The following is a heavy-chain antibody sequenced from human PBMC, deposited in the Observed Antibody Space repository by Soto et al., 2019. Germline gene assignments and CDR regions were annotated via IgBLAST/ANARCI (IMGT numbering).Heavy chain of an antibody. CDR2: IYPGDSDT. J-gene: IGHJ5*02. D-gene: IGHD3-10*01. Sequence: GESLKISCKGSGYSFTSYWIGWVRQMPGKGLEWMGIIYPGDSDTRYSPSFQGQVTISADKSISTAYLQWSSLKASDTAMYYCALSRYYGSGSYGWFDPWGQGTLVTVSS. CDR1: GYSFTSYW. CDR3: ALSRYYGSGSYGWFDP. V-gene: IGHV5-51*01.